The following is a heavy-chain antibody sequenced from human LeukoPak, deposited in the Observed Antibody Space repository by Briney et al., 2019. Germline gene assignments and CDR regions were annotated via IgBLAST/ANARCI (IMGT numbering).Heavy chain of an antibody. J-gene: IGHJ5*02. CDR3: ARDLGYGDPRWFDP. V-gene: IGHV4-61*01. CDR1: GGSVSSGSYY. D-gene: IGHD4-17*01. Sequence: PSETLSLTCTVSGGSVSSGSYYWSRIRQPPGKGLEWIGYIYYSGSTNYNPSLKSRVTISVDTSKNQFSLKLSSVTAADTAVYYCARDLGYGDPRWFDPWGQGTLVTVSS. CDR2: IYYSGST.